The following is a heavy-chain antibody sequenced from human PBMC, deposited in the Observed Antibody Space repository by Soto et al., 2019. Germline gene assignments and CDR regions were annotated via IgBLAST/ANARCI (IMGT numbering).Heavy chain of an antibody. Sequence: GGSLRLSCAASGFTFSSYSMNWVRQAPGKGLEWVSPISSSSSYIYYADSVKGRFTISRDNAKNSLYLQMNSLRAEDTAVYYCAREGRRAVVVVAATNYYYGMDVWGQGTTVTVSS. CDR3: AREGRRAVVVVAATNYYYGMDV. CDR2: ISSSSSYI. CDR1: GFTFSSYS. J-gene: IGHJ6*02. V-gene: IGHV3-21*01. D-gene: IGHD2-15*01.